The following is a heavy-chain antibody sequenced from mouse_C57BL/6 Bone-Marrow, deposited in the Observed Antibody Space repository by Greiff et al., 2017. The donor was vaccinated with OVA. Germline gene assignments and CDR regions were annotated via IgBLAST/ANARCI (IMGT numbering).Heavy chain of an antibody. V-gene: IGHV1-5*01. CDR3: TRRGLYYGSPFDY. D-gene: IGHD1-1*01. CDR2: IYPGNSDT. J-gene: IGHJ2*01. CDR1: GYTFTSYW. Sequence: EVQLQQSGTVLARPGASVKMSCKTSGYTFTSYWMHWVKQRPGQGLEWVGAIYPGNSDTSYNHKFKGKAKLTAVTSASTTYMELSSLTNEDSAVYYCTRRGLYYGSPFDYWGQGTTLTVSS.